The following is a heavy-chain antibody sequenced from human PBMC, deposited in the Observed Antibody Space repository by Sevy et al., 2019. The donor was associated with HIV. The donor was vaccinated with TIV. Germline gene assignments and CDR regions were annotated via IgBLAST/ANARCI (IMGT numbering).Heavy chain of an antibody. V-gene: IGHV3-30-3*01. CDR2: ISYDGSNT. CDR1: VFTFSSYA. Sequence: GGSLRLSCAASVFTFSSYAMHWVRQAPGKGLEWVAVISYDGSNTYYGDSVKGRFPIYRDNSKNTLYLQMNSLRDADTAMYYCARDGGWNYGKQQFFDYWGQGTLVTVSS. CDR3: ARDGGWNYGKQQFFDY. J-gene: IGHJ4*02. D-gene: IGHD1-7*01.